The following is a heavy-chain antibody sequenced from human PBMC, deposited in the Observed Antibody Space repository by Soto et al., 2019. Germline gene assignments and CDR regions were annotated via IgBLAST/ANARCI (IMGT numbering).Heavy chain of an antibody. CDR3: ARDGGTLGFDY. J-gene: IGHJ4*02. V-gene: IGHV3-7*01. Sequence: GGSLRLSCAASTFSFGTSWMTWVRQAPGKGLEWVAKIKEDGSEKYYVDSVKGRFTISRDNAKNSLYLQMNSLRAEDTAVYYCARDGGTLGFDYWGQGTLVTVSS. CDR2: IKEDGSEK. D-gene: IGHD7-27*01. CDR1: TFSFGTSW.